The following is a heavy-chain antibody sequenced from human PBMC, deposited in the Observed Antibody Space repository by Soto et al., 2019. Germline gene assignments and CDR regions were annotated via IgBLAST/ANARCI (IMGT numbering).Heavy chain of an antibody. CDR1: GFTFSSYA. CDR2: ISGSGART. CDR3: ASGRSSGWILPFDY. Sequence: EVQLLESGGGLVQPGGSLRLSCAASGFTFSSYAMRWVRQAPGKGLVWVSGISGSGARTYYADSVKGRFTISRDNSKNKLYLQMDILRARATALVYCASGRSSGWILPFDYWGQGTLVTVSS. V-gene: IGHV3-23*01. D-gene: IGHD6-19*01. J-gene: IGHJ4*02.